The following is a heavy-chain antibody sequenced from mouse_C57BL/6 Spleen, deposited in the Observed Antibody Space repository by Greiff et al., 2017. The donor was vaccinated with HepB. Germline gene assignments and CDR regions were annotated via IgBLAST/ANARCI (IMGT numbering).Heavy chain of an antibody. J-gene: IGHJ3*01. CDR3: ARSTMIKGGFAY. CDR1: GYTFTSHW. Sequence: VQLQQSGPELVRPGASVKISCKAPGYTFTSHWMQWVRQRPGQGLEWIGEIFPGSGSTYYNEKFKGKATLTVDTSSSTAYMQRSSLTSEDSAVYFCARSTMIKGGFAYWGQGTLVTVSA. CDR2: IFPGSGST. V-gene: IGHV1-56*01. D-gene: IGHD2-4*01.